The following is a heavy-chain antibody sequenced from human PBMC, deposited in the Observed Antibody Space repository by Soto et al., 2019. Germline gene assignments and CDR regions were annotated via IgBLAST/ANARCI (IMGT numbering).Heavy chain of an antibody. J-gene: IGHJ6*03. V-gene: IGHV4-59*01. CDR3: ARAPGYYYMDV. CDR1: GVSISNYY. CDR2: NHYSGGT. Sequence: PSETLSLTCAVSGVSISNYYWSWMRQSPGRGLEWIGYNHYSGGTNYNPSLKSRVTISVDTSKNQFLLKLTSVTAADTAVYYCARAPGYYYMDVWAKGTTVTVSS.